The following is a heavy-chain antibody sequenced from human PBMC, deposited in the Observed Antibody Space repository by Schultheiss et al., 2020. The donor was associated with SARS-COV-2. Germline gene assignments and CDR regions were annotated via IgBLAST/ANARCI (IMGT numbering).Heavy chain of an antibody. CDR3: ARDRRDYGVVDY. J-gene: IGHJ4*02. V-gene: IGHV1-18*01. Sequence: ASVKVSCKASGYTFTSYGISWVRQAPGQGLEWMGWINPNSGGTNYAQKFQGWVTITRDTSASTAYMELSSLRSEDTAVYYCARDRRDYGVVDYWGQGTLVTVSS. CDR2: INPNSGGT. CDR1: GYTFTSYG. D-gene: IGHD4-17*01.